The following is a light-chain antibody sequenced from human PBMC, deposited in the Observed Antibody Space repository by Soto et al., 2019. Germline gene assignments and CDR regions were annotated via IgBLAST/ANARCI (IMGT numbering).Light chain of an antibody. V-gene: IGKV1-5*03. CDR3: QQDDAYPWT. Sequence: DIQMTQSPSTLSASVGDRVTITCRASQSISSWLAWYQQRPGRAPKLLVYKASSLQSGVPSRFSGSGSGTEFTFTISSLQPDDFATYYCQQDDAYPWTFGHGTKVEIK. CDR1: QSISSW. CDR2: KAS. J-gene: IGKJ1*01.